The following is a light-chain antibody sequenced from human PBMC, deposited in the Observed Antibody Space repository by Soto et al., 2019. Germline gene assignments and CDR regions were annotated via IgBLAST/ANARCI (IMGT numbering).Light chain of an antibody. V-gene: IGLV3-21*04. Sequence: SYELTQPPSVSETPGKTATITCGGSNIGSKSVNWYQQKPGQAPVMIMFYDRVRPSGIPARFSGSNSDNTATLTISGVEVGDEADYYCQVWDTTSDPEGVFGEGTLLTVL. J-gene: IGLJ3*02. CDR2: YDR. CDR1: NIGSKS. CDR3: QVWDTTSDPEGV.